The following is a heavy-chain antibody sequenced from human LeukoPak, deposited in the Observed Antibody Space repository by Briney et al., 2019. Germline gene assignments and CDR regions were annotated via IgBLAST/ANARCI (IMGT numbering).Heavy chain of an antibody. CDR3: ARVHSGYHSFDY. D-gene: IGHD5-12*01. V-gene: IGHV3-53*01. CDR1: GFTVSNNY. J-gene: IGHJ4*01. CDR2: IDSGGNT. Sequence: GGSLRLSCAASGFTVSNNYMTWVRQAPGKGLEWVSVIDSGGNTYYADSVKGRFIISRDNSKNTVFLQLNSLRAEDTAVYYCARVHSGYHSFDYWGNGTLVTVPS.